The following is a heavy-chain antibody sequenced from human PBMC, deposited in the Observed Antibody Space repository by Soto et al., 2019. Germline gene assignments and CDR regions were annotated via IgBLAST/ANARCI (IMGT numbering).Heavy chain of an antibody. Sequence: GGSLNLSCAASVFTFSSYAMHWFRQGPVKVLEWVAVIPYDGSNKYYADSVKGRFTISRDNSKNTLYLQMNSLRAEDTAVYYCAREAERRYYYYYGMDVWGQGTTVTVSS. CDR3: AREAERRYYYYYGMDV. V-gene: IGHV3-30-3*01. CDR1: VFTFSSYA. CDR2: IPYDGSNK. J-gene: IGHJ6*02.